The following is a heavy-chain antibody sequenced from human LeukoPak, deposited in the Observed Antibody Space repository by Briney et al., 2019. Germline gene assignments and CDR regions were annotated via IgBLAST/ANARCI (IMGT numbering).Heavy chain of an antibody. CDR1: GCSFSGSA. CDR3: TRQATTTFNP. CDR2: IRSETNDYAT. Sequence: AGSLKLSCAASGCSFSGSAIHWVRQASGRGLEWVGRIRSETNDYATTYAESVKGRFTISRDESKKTAYLQMNSLKNEDTAVYYCTRQATTTFNPWGQGTLVTVS. J-gene: IGHJ5*02. D-gene: IGHD1-1*01. V-gene: IGHV3-73*01.